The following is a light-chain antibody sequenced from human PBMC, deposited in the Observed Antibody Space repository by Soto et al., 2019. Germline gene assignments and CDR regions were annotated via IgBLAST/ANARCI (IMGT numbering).Light chain of an antibody. CDR3: QQSYIMPIYT. J-gene: IGKJ2*01. Sequence: DIPMTQSPSSLSASVGDRVTITCRASQSISIYLNWYQQKPGKAPRLLIYAASRLQSGVPSRFSGSGSGTDFTLTISSLQPEDFATYYCQQSYIMPIYTFGQGTRLDIK. CDR2: AAS. CDR1: QSISIY. V-gene: IGKV1-39*01.